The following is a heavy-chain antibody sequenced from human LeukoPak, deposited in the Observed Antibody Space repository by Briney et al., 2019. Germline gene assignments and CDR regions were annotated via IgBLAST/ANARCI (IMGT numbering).Heavy chain of an antibody. D-gene: IGHD4-17*01. Sequence: GASVKVSCKASGYTFTSYGLTWVRQAPGQGLEWMGWISTYNTNTYYALGLRGRVSMTTDTSTSTAYMELRSLRSGDTAVYYCARPHSYGSTYFDCWGQGTLVTVSS. J-gene: IGHJ4*02. CDR1: GYTFTSYG. CDR2: ISTYNTNT. CDR3: ARPHSYGSTYFDC. V-gene: IGHV1-18*01.